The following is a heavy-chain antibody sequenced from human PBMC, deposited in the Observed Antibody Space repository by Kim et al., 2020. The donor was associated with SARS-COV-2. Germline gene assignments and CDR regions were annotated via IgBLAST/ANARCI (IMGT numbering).Heavy chain of an antibody. CDR3: VKEAAFTTIVVDYYFDY. D-gene: IGHD3-22*01. V-gene: IGHV3-30*02. Sequence: VEGRFTISRDHSKNTLYLQMNSRRTEDTALYYCVKEAAFTTIVVDYYFDYWGQGTLVTVSS. J-gene: IGHJ4*02.